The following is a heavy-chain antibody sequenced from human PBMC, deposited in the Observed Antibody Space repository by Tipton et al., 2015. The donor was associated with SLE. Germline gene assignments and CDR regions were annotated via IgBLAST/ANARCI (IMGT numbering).Heavy chain of an antibody. CDR2: INSAGTI. D-gene: IGHD2-21*01. V-gene: IGHV4-34*01. Sequence: LRLSCAVYGGSFSGYYWTWIRQPPGKGLEWIGEINSAGTISYNPSLKSRVTMSIDTSKNQLSLKLTSVTTADTAMYYCTRGLVGPRLGYGGQGALVTVSS. J-gene: IGHJ4*02. CDR1: GGSFSGYY. CDR3: TRGLVGPRLGY.